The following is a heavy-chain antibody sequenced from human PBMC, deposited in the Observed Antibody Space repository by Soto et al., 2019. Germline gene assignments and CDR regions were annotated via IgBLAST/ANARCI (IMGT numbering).Heavy chain of an antibody. Sequence: GGSLRLSCAASGFTFNTYAMTWVRQAPGKGLEWVSTITSSGGSTYYADSVKGRFTITRDNSKNTLYLQMNGLRTEDTALYYCARGGPRDGYRDLDYWGQGTQVTVSS. J-gene: IGHJ4*02. CDR3: ARGGPRDGYRDLDY. D-gene: IGHD5-18*01. V-gene: IGHV3-23*01. CDR2: ITSSGGST. CDR1: GFTFNTYA.